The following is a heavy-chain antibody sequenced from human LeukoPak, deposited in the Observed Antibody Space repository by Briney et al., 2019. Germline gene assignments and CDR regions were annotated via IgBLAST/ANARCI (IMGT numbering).Heavy chain of an antibody. CDR1: GGSISCGSYY. J-gene: IGHJ5*02. Sequence: SETLSLTCSLSGGSISCGSYYWSWIRQPAGKGLEWIGRVYPSGSTSYNPSFKSRVSISIDTFKNQYTLNLGSVTAADTAVYYCAKDMGPTYSNLNGDWFDPWGQGLLVTVSS. CDR3: AKDMGPTYSNLNGDWFDP. V-gene: IGHV4-61*02. CDR2: VYPSGST. D-gene: IGHD5-18*01.